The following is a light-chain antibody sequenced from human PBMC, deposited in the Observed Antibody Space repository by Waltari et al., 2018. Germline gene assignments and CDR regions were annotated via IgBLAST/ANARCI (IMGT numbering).Light chain of an antibody. CDR2: VNSDGSH. J-gene: IGLJ3*02. V-gene: IGLV4-69*01. CDR3: QTGGHGTWV. CDR1: SGHSSNV. Sequence: QLVLTQSPSASASLGASVKLTCPLSSGHSSNVIAWLQQQPEKSPRYLMKVNSDGSHNKGDEIPDRFSGSSSGAERYLTISSLQSEDEADYYCQTGGHGTWVFGGGTKLTVL.